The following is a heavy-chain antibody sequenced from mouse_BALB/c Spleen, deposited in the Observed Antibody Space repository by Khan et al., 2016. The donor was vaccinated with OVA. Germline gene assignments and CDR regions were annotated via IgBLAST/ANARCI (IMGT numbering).Heavy chain of an antibody. J-gene: IGHJ3*01. CDR3: EDHITESFDY. D-gene: IGHD1-3*01. CDR2: ISSGCDYT. CDR1: GFTFSSYS. V-gene: IGHV5-6*01. Sequence: EVQLLESGGDLVKPGGSLKLSCAASGFTFSSYSMSWVRQTPDKRLEWVASISSGCDYTYYPDSVKGRFTFSRDNAKNTLYLQLSDLTSEDTAMYSCEDHITESFDYWGQGTMGTVSA.